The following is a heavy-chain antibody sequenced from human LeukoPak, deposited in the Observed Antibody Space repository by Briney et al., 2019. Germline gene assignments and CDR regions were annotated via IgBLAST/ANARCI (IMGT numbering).Heavy chain of an antibody. V-gene: IGHV4-59*08. CDR2: MYYSGST. CDR3: ARALKDCSGPSCYVGYFRD. CDR1: GGSISSYY. J-gene: IGHJ1*01. D-gene: IGHD2-2*01. Sequence: PSETLSLTCTVSGGSISSYYWSWIQQPPGKGLEWIGYMYYSGSTNYNPSLKSRVTISVDTSKNQFSLKLSSVTAADTAVYYCARALKDCSGPSCYVGYFRDWGQGTLVTVSS.